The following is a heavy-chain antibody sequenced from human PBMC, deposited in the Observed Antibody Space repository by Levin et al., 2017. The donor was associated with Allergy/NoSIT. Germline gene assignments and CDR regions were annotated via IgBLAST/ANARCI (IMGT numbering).Heavy chain of an antibody. Sequence: GESLKISCAASGFTVSSNYMSWVRQASGKGLEWVSVIYSGGSTYYADSVKGRFTISRDNSKNTLYLQMNSLRAEDTAVYYCARVVVGRYFDLWGRGNLVTGSS. V-gene: IGHV3-53*01. J-gene: IGHJ2*01. CDR1: GFTVSSNY. CDR3: ARVVVGRYFDL. D-gene: IGHD2-15*01. CDR2: IYSGGST.